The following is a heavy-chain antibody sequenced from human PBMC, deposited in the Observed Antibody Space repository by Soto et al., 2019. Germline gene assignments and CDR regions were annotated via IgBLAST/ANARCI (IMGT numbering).Heavy chain of an antibody. CDR1: GYTLTELS. Sequence: GASVKVSCKVSGYTLTELSMHWVRQAPGKGLEWMGGFDPEDGETIYAQKFQGRVTMTEDTSTDTAYMELSSLRSEDTAVYYCATRRLYYYDSSGPNYYFDYWGQGTLVTVSS. CDR3: ATRRLYYYDSSGPNYYFDY. D-gene: IGHD3-22*01. V-gene: IGHV1-24*01. CDR2: FDPEDGET. J-gene: IGHJ4*02.